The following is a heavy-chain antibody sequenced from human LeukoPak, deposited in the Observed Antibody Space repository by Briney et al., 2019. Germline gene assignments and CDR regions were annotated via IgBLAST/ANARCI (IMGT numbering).Heavy chain of an antibody. CDR2: IYTSGST. Sequence: SETLSLTCTVSGVSISSYYWSWIRQPAGKGLEWIGRIYTSGSTNYNPSLKSRVTMSVDTSKNQFSLKLSSVTAADTAVYYCAREGGYYYYYYMDVWGKGITVTISS. J-gene: IGHJ6*03. V-gene: IGHV4-4*07. CDR1: GVSISSYY. D-gene: IGHD1-26*01. CDR3: AREGGYYYYYYMDV.